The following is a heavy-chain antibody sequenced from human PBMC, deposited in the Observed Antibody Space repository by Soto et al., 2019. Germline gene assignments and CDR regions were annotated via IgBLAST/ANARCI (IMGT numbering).Heavy chain of an antibody. V-gene: IGHV1-8*01. Sequence: QVQLVQSGAEVKKPGASVKVSCKASGYTFTSYDINWVRQATGQGLEWMGWMNPNSGNTGYAQKFQGRVTMTRNSSISTAYMALSSLRSEDTAVYYCARGLNYDILTGYGNYWGQGTLVTVSS. J-gene: IGHJ4*02. CDR1: GYTFTSYD. D-gene: IGHD3-9*01. CDR3: ARGLNYDILTGYGNY. CDR2: MNPNSGNT.